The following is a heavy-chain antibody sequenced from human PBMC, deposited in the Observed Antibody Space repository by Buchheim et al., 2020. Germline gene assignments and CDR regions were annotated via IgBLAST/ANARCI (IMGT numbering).Heavy chain of an antibody. Sequence: QVQLVESGGGVVQPGRSLRLSCAASGFTFSSYGMHWVRQAPGKGLEWVAFIRYDGSNKYYADSVKGRFTISRDHSKNTLYLQMNSLRAEDTAVYYCAKEDNGSGWWPGYYGMDVWGQGTT. D-gene: IGHD6-19*01. CDR3: AKEDNGSGWWPGYYGMDV. V-gene: IGHV3-30*02. J-gene: IGHJ6*02. CDR1: GFTFSSYG. CDR2: IRYDGSNK.